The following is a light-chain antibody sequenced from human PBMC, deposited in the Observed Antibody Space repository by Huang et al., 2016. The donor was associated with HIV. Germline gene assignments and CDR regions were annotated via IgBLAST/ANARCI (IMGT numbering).Light chain of an antibody. CDR1: QFVANAY. V-gene: IGKV3-20*01. CDR3: QQCGSPTWT. CDR2: GAS. J-gene: IGKJ1*01. Sequence: EIVLTQSPGTLSLSPGDRATLSCRASQFVANAYVAWYQHKPGQSPRLLIYGASMRASGIPDMFSDSGFGTDFTLTISILEPDDFAVYFCQQCGSPTWTFGQGTKVEIK.